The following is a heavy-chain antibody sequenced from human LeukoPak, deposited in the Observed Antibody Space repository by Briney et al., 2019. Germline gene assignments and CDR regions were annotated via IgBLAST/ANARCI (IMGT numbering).Heavy chain of an antibody. J-gene: IGHJ4*02. Sequence: PGGSLRLSCAASGFTVSSNEMNWVRQAPGKGLEWVSIIYSAGSTYYADSAKGRFTISRDNSKNTLYLQMNSLRAEDTAVYYCAREGNSGSFTYWGQGTLVTVS. D-gene: IGHD3-10*01. CDR3: AREGNSGSFTY. CDR2: IYSAGST. V-gene: IGHV3-66*01. CDR1: GFTVSSNE.